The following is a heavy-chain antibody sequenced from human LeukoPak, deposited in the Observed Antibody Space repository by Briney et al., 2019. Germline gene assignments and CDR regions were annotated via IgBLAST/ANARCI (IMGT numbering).Heavy chain of an antibody. CDR3: ARHYRPRGSPNYYDSSGSTPLDY. J-gene: IGHJ4*02. CDR2: IDPSDSGT. D-gene: IGHD3-22*01. CDR1: GYSFTSYW. V-gene: IGHV5-10-1*01. Sequence: GESLKISCKGSGYSFTSYWISWVRQMPGKGLEWMGRIDPSDSGTNYSPSFQGHVTISADKSISTAYLQWSSLKASDTAMYYCARHYRPRGSPNYYDSSGSTPLDYWGQGTLVTVSS.